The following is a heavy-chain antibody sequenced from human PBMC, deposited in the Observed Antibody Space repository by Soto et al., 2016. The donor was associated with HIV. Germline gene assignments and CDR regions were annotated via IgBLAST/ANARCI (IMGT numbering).Heavy chain of an antibody. CDR3: ARDIRYGSGARGYYYYMDV. D-gene: IGHD3-10*01. CDR1: GFTFSDYW. CDR2: IKQDESGK. Sequence: EVQLVESGGGLVQPGGSLRLSCEVSGFTFSDYWMSWVRQAPGRGLEWVSNIKQDESGKYYMDSVKGRFTISRDNAKNSLYLQMNSLKAEDTAVYYCARDIRYGSGARGYYYYMDVWGKGTTVTVSS. J-gene: IGHJ6*03. V-gene: IGHV3-7*01.